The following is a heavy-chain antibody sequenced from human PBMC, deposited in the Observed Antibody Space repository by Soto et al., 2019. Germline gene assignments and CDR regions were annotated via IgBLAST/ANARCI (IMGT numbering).Heavy chain of an antibody. CDR2: ISAYNGNT. V-gene: IGHV1-18*01. Sequence: ASVKVSCKASGYTFTSYGISWVRQAPGQGLEWMGWISAYNGNTNYAQKLQGRVTMTTDTSTSTAYMELRSLRSDDTAVYYCARDPKYDCSGGSCYEYYYYGMDVWGQGTTVTVSS. J-gene: IGHJ6*02. CDR3: ARDPKYDCSGGSCYEYYYYGMDV. CDR1: GYTFTSYG. D-gene: IGHD2-15*01.